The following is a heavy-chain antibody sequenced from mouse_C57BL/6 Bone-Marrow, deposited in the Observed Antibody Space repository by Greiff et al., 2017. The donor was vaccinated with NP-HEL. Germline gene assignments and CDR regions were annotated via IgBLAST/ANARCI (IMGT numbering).Heavy chain of an antibody. CDR3: ATEAAQATSYFDH. CDR2: IDPSDSYT. V-gene: IGHV1-69*01. J-gene: IGHJ2*01. Sequence: QVQLQQPGAELVMPGASVKLSCKASGYTFTSYWMHWVKQRPGQGLEWIGEIDPSDSYTNYNQKFKGKSTLTVDKSSSTAYMQLSSLTSEDSAVYYCATEAAQATSYFDHWGQGTTLTVSS. CDR1: GYTFTSYW. D-gene: IGHD3-2*02.